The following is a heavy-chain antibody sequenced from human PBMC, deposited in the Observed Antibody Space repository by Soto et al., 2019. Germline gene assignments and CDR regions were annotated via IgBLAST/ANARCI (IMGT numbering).Heavy chain of an antibody. V-gene: IGHV4-39*01. D-gene: IGHD6-19*01. CDR1: GGSISSGRYY. CDR2: ILYSGST. CDR3: ARPQTGKSNGSQFDP. J-gene: IGHJ5*02. Sequence: SETLSLTCTLSGGSISSGRYYWAWIRQPPGEGLEWIGSILYSGSTYYNPSLRSRVTISVDTSRNQFYLDLSSVTAADTAVYYCARPQTGKSNGSQFDPWGQGXLVTVSS.